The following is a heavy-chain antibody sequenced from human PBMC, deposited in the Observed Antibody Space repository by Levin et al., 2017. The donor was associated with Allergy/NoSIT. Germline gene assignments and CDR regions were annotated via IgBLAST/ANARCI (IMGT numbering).Heavy chain of an antibody. D-gene: IGHD3-3*01. J-gene: IGHJ4*02. CDR2: ITDTGAGT. Sequence: GGSLRLSCAASGFAFSSFAINWVRQAPGRGLEWVSGITDTGAGTYYAASVKGRFIISRDNSKNTLYLQMNSLRVEDTAIYYCAKDWRAPVGRGLRFEYWGQVSLVTVSS. CDR3: AKDWRAPVGRGLRFEY. V-gene: IGHV3-23*01. CDR1: GFAFSSFA.